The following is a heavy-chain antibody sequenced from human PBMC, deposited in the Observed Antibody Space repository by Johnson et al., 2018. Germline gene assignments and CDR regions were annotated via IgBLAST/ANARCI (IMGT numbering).Heavy chain of an antibody. CDR1: GFTFSNYW. V-gene: IGHV3-74*01. J-gene: IGHJ4*02. Sequence: VQLQESGGDLVQPGGSLRLSCAASGFTFSNYWMYWVRQAPGKGLVWVSRISNDGSTATSADSGKGRFTISKDNAKSTLYLQMNSLRAEDTAVYYCARGRPGNYLDYWGQGTLVTVSS. CDR3: ARGRPGNYLDY. CDR2: ISNDGSTA.